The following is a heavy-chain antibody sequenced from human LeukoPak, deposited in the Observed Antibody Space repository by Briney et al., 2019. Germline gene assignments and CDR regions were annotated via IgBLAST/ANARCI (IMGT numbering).Heavy chain of an antibody. CDR1: GGSFSGYY. J-gene: IGHJ4*02. D-gene: IGHD6-13*01. Sequence: PSETLSLTCAVYGGSFSGYYWSWIRQPPGKGLEWIGEINHSGSTNYNPSLKSRVTISVDTSKNQFSLKLSSVTAADTAVYYCASSGYSSSWPLEYWGQGTLVTVSS. V-gene: IGHV4-34*01. CDR3: ASSGYSSSWPLEY. CDR2: INHSGST.